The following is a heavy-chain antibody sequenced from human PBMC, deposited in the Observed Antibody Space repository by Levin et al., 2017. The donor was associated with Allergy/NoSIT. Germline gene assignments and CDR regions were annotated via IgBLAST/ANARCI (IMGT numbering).Heavy chain of an antibody. J-gene: IGHJ4*02. V-gene: IGHV3-7*01. CDR1: GFTFSSYW. CDR2: IKQDGSEK. CDR3: ARDLNWNYGVEFDY. D-gene: IGHD1-7*01. Sequence: GGSLRLSCAASGFTFSSYWMSWVRQAPGKGLEWVANIKQDGSEKYYVDSVKGRFTISRDNAKNSLYLQMNSLRAEDTAVYYCARDLNWNYGVEFDYWGQGTLVTVSS.